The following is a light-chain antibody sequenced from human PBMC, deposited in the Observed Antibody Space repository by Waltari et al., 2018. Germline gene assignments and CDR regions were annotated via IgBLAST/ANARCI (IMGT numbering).Light chain of an antibody. CDR2: DDS. CDR3: QVWDNSSKQVI. Sequence: SYVLTQPPSVSVAPGQTASITCGGNDIGSNSVHWYQQKPGQAPVLGIYDDSDRPSRIPERFSGFNSGNTATLVISRVEAGDEADYYCQVWDNSSKQVIFGGGTKLTVL. V-gene: IGLV3-21*02. CDR1: DIGSNS. J-gene: IGLJ2*01.